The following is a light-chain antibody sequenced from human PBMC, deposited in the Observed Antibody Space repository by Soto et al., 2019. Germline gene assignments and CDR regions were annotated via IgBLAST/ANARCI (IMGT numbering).Light chain of an antibody. CDR3: QQYGSSPPIT. Sequence: EIVMTQSRATEPGSGEERTTRWSTAIQSVSSSYLAWYQQKPGQAPRLLIYGASSRATVIPDRFSGSGSGTDFPLTFSRLEPEDCAVYCCQQYGSSPPITGGQGTRLEIK. J-gene: IGKJ5*01. V-gene: IGKV3-20*01. CDR1: QSVSSSY. CDR2: GAS.